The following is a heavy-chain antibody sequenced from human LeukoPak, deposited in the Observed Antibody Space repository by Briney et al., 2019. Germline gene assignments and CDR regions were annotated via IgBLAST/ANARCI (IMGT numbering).Heavy chain of an antibody. D-gene: IGHD3-22*01. Sequence: GGSLRLSCAASGFGFSNYAMSWVRQAPGKGLEWVSSITGSGGTTFYADSMKGRFTISRDNSKNTLYLQMNSLRAEDTAVYYCAKRGFYYESSGYYYFDYWGQGTLVTVSS. CDR2: ITGSGGTT. V-gene: IGHV3-23*01. CDR3: AKRGFYYESSGYYYFDY. CDR1: GFGFSNYA. J-gene: IGHJ4*02.